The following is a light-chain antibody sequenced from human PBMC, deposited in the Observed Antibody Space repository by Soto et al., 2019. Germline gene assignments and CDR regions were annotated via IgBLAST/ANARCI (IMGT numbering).Light chain of an antibody. V-gene: IGLV2-8*01. Sequence: QSALTQPPSASGSPGQSVTISCTGTSSDVGGYNYVSWYRQHPGKAPKLMIYEVSKRPAGVPDRLSGSKSGNTASLTVSGLQAEDEADYYCQVWDSSSDHWVFGGGTQLTVL. CDR2: EVS. CDR1: SSDVGGYNY. J-gene: IGLJ3*02. CDR3: QVWDSSSDHWV.